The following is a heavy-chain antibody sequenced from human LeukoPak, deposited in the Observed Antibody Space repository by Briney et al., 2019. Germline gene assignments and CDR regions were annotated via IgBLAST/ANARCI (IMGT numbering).Heavy chain of an antibody. V-gene: IGHV4-34*01. Sequence: SETLSLTCAVYGGSFSAYYWSWIRQPPGKGLEWIGEINHSGNTNYNPSLKGRVTISVDTSKNEISLKLTSVTAADTAVYYCARSEVDYWGQGTLVIVSS. CDR2: INHSGNT. CDR1: GGSFSAYY. J-gene: IGHJ4*02. CDR3: ARSEVDY.